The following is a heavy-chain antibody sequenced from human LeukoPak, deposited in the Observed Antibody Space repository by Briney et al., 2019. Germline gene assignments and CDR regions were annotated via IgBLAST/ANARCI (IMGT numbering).Heavy chain of an antibody. CDR2: ISWNSGSI. CDR3: AKDMRGYSSSSINY. V-gene: IGHV3-9*01. J-gene: IGHJ4*02. CDR1: GFTFDDYA. D-gene: IGHD6-6*01. Sequence: GGSLRLSCAASGFTFDDYAMHWVRQAPGKGLEWVSGISWNSGSIDYADSVKGRFAISRDNAKNSLYLQMNSLRAEDTALYYCAKDMRGYSSSSINYWGQGTLVTVSS.